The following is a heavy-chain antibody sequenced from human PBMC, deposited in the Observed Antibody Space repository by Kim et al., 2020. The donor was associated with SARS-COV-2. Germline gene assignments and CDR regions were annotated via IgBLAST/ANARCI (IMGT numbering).Heavy chain of an antibody. D-gene: IGHD3-16*01. J-gene: IGHJ4*02. Sequence: RYGQKFWGRFTVTRDTSTSTLYMELTSLRSEDTAVYYCAREGESLKHFDYWGQGTLVTVSS. V-gene: IGHV1-46*01. CDR3: AREGESLKHFDY.